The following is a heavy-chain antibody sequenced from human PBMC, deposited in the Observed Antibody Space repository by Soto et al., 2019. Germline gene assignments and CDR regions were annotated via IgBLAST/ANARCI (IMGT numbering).Heavy chain of an antibody. CDR1: GYSFRSYV. Sequence: QVQLVQSGAEVRKPGASAKVSCKASGYSFRSYVMHWVRQAPGQSFEWMGWINAGNGNTKYSEKFQGRVTIATDTTASAAYMEVSSITSEDTAVYYCARGLGGYSGYDSFDYWGQGTLVTVSS. V-gene: IGHV1-3*01. CDR2: INAGNGNT. J-gene: IGHJ4*02. CDR3: ARGLGGYSGYDSFDY. D-gene: IGHD5-12*01.